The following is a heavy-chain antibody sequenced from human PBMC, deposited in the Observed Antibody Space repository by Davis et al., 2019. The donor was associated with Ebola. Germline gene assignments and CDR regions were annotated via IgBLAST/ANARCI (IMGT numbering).Heavy chain of an antibody. CDR2: ISWNSGSI. J-gene: IGHJ6*02. D-gene: IGHD6-19*01. CDR3: AKEGGVAGTLYYYYGMDV. Sequence: GGSLRLSCAASGFTFDDYAMHWVRQAPGKGLEWVSGISWNSGSIGYADSVKGRFTISRDNAKNSLYLQMNSLRAEDTALYYCAKEGGVAGTLYYYYGMDVWGQGTTVTVSS. V-gene: IGHV3-9*01. CDR1: GFTFDDYA.